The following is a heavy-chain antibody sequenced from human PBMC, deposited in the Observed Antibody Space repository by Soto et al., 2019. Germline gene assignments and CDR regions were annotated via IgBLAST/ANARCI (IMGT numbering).Heavy chain of an antibody. V-gene: IGHV4-34*01. CDR1: GGSFSGYY. J-gene: IGHJ6*03. CDR2: INHSGST. D-gene: IGHD4-17*01. CDR3: ARGEVTVTTNYYCYYVDV. Sequence: QVQLQQWGAGLLKPSETLSLTCAVYGGSFSGYYWTGIRQPPVKGLEWLGEINHSGSTNYNPSLTGRVSISVDTSKNQCSLMLSSVTAADTAVYYCARGEVTVTTNYYCYYVDVWGKGTPVTVSS.